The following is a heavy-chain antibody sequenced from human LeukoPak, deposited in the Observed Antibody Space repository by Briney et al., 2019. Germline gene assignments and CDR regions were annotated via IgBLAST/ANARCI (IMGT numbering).Heavy chain of an antibody. CDR1: GGSFSGYY. Sequence: SETLSLTCAVYGGSFSGYYWSWIRRPPGKGLEWIGESNHSGSTNYNPSLKSRVTISVDTSKNQFSLKLSSVTAADTAVYYCARRTSHKTLGYSSSWSITYYFDYWGQGPLVTVSS. CDR2: SNHSGST. J-gene: IGHJ4*02. CDR3: ARRTSHKTLGYSSSWSITYYFDY. D-gene: IGHD6-13*01. V-gene: IGHV4-34*01.